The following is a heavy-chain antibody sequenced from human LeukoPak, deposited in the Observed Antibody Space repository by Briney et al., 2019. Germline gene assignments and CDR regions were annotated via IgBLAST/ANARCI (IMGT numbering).Heavy chain of an antibody. D-gene: IGHD2-2*01. V-gene: IGHV3-30*01. CDR3: AREGLDQLLLYYFDY. J-gene: IGHJ4*02. CDR2: ISYDGSNK. CDR1: GFTFSSYA. Sequence: GGSLRLSCAASGFTFSSYAMHWVRQAPGKGLEWVAVISYDGSNKYYADSVKGRFTISRDNSKNTLYLQMNSLRAEDTAVYYRAREGLDQLLLYYFDYWGQGTLVTVSS.